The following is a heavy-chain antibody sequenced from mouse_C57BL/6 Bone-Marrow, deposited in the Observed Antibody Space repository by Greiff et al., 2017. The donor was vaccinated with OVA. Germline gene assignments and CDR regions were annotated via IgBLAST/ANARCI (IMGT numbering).Heavy chain of an antibody. J-gene: IGHJ4*01. Sequence: DVKLQESGPELVKPGASVKIPCKASGYTFTDYNMDWVKQSHGKSLEWIGDINPNNGGTIYNQKFKGKATLTVDKSSSTAYMELRSLTSEDTAVYDGARVEGYQYYYAMDYWGQGTSVTVSS. D-gene: IGHD1-1*02. CDR2: INPNNGGT. CDR3: ARVEGYQYYYAMDY. V-gene: IGHV1-18*01. CDR1: GYTFTDYN.